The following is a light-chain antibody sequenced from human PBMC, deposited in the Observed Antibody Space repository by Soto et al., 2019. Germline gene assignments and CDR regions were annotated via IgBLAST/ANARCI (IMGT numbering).Light chain of an antibody. J-gene: IGKJ4*01. CDR2: DAS. CDR3: QQRSNWPRA. Sequence: EIVFTQSQATLSFSPGEGATLSCRASQSIGTYLAWYQHKPGQAPRLLIFDASNRATGIPARFSGSGSGTDFTLTISSLEPEDFAVYYCQQRSNWPRAFGGGTKVDIK. CDR1: QSIGTY. V-gene: IGKV3-11*01.